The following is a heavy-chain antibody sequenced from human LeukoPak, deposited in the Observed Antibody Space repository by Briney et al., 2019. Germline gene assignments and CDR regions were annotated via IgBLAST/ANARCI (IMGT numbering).Heavy chain of an antibody. CDR2: IKSETDGGTT. J-gene: IGHJ2*01. CDR3: AKSMTLQWRGFFDL. D-gene: IGHD4-11*01. CDR1: GFTFSSAW. Sequence: PGGSLRLSCAASGFTFSSAWMNWVRQAPGKGLEWVGRIKSETDGGTTDYAAPVKGTFTISRDDSENTLYLQMNSLRADDTAIYYCAKSMTLQWRGFFDLWGRGTHVTVSS. V-gene: IGHV3-15*07.